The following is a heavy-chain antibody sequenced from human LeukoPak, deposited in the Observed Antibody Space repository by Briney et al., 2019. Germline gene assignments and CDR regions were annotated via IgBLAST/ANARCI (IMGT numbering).Heavy chain of an antibody. J-gene: IGHJ4*02. D-gene: IGHD3-22*01. CDR3: ARGFRPDYYDSSGYYDY. CDR1: GFTFSSYD. CDR2: IGTAGDT. V-gene: IGHV3-13*01. Sequence: GGSLRLSCAASGFTFSSYDMHWVRQATGKGLEWVSAIGTAGDTYYPGSVKGRFTISRENAKNSLYLQMNSLRAGDTAVYYCARGFRPDYYDSSGYYDYWGQGTLVTVSS.